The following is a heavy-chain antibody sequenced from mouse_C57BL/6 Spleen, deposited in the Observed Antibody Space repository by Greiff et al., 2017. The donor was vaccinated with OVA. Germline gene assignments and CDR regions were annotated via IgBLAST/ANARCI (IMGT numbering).Heavy chain of an antibody. CDR3: ARILHPYYFDY. CDR2: GYPGDGDT. V-gene: IGHV1-82*01. D-gene: IGHD2-10*01. Sequence: QLQQSGPELVKPGASVKIFCQASGYAFSSSWKNWVKPRPGKGLGWIWRGYPGDGDTNYNGKFKGKATLTADKSSSTAYMQLSSLTSEDSAVYFCARILHPYYFDYWGQGTTLTVSS. J-gene: IGHJ2*01. CDR1: GYAFSSSW.